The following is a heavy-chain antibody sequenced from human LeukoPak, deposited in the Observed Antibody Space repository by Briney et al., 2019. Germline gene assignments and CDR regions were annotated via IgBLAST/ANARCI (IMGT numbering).Heavy chain of an antibody. D-gene: IGHD6-19*01. V-gene: IGHV3-30*03. CDR2: ISYDGSNK. Sequence: GGSLRLSCAASGFTFSSYGMHWVHQAPGKGLEWVAVISYDGSNKYYADSVKGRFTISRDNSKNTLYLQMNILRAEDTAVYYSRLSFGIAVAGIDYWGQGTLVTVSS. J-gene: IGHJ4*02. CDR3: RLSFGIAVAGIDY. CDR1: GFTFSSYG.